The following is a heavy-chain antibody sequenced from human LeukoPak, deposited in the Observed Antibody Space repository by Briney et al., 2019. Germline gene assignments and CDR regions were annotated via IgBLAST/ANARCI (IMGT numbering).Heavy chain of an antibody. CDR2: MHNGVHT. J-gene: IGHJ4*02. CDR1: GDSISSYY. CDR3: AATIKRDYGDTVLNY. V-gene: IGHV4-59*01. D-gene: IGHD4/OR15-4a*01. Sequence: PSETLSLTCTVPGDSISSYYWSWIRQPPGKGLEWIAYMHNGVHTNYNPSLKSRVTISGDTSKNQLSLKLTSVTAADTAVYFCAATIKRDYGDTVLNYWGQGTLVTVSS.